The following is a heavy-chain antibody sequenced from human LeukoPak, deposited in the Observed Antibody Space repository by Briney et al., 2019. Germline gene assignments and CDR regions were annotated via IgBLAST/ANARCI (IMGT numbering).Heavy chain of an antibody. Sequence: GGSLRLSCAASGFTFSSYGMHWVRQAPGKGLEWVAVMSYDGSNKYYADSVKGRFTISRDNSKNTLYLQMNSLRAEDTAVYYCAKGGFDYWGQGTLVTVSS. V-gene: IGHV3-30*18. CDR1: GFTFSSYG. J-gene: IGHJ4*02. CDR2: MSYDGSNK. CDR3: AKGGFDY.